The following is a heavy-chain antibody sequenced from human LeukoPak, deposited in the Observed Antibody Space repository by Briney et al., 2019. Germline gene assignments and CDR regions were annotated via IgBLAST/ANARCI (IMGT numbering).Heavy chain of an antibody. CDR2: ISGSGGST. CDR3: AKGGKMGGY. V-gene: IGHV3-23*01. D-gene: IGHD6-13*01. Sequence: SGFXXXSDAMSWVRQAPGKGLEWVSAISGSGGSTYYANSVKGRFTISRDNSKNTLYLQMNSLRAEDTAVYYCAKGGKMGGYWGQGTLVTVSS. J-gene: IGHJ4*02. CDR1: GFXXXSDA.